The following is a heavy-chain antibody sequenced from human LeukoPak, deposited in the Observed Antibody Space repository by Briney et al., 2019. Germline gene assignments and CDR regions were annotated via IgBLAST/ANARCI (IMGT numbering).Heavy chain of an antibody. CDR2: INHSGST. CDR1: GGSSSGYY. CDR3: ARGRSSGWNKSYYYYGMDV. J-gene: IGHJ6*02. Sequence: PSETLSLTCAVYGGSSSGYYWSWIRQPPGKGLEWIGEINHSGSTNYNPSLKSRVTISVDTSKNQFSLKLSSVTAADTAVYYCARGRSSGWNKSYYYYGMDVWGQGTTVTVSS. D-gene: IGHD6-19*01. V-gene: IGHV4-34*01.